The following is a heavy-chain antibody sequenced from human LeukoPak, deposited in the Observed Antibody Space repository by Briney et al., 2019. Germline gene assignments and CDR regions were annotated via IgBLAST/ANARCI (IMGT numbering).Heavy chain of an antibody. CDR2: VYTSGST. CDR3: ARTIAHSGAYHYYYYMDV. D-gene: IGHD3-10*01. CDR1: GDSISNYY. V-gene: IGHV4-4*07. J-gene: IGHJ6*03. Sequence: KASETLSLTCSVSGDSISNYYWTCIRHPAEKGLECIGRVYTSGSTSYNPSLKSRVTMPVDTSKSQISLKLSSVTAEDTAVYSCARTIAHSGAYHYYYYMDVWGKGTTVTVSS.